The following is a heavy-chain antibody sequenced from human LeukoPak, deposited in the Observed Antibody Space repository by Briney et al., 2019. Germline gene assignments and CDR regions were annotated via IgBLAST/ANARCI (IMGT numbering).Heavy chain of an antibody. D-gene: IGHD2-2*01. CDR2: MYYSERP. J-gene: IGHJ5*02. CDR1: GGSISSYY. V-gene: IGHV4-59*01. CDR3: ARVINVVVPAAIWQGWFDP. Sequence: SETLSLTCTVSGGSISSYYWSWIRQPPGKGLEWIGYMYYSERPNYNPSLKSRVTISVDTSKNRFSLKLTSVTAADTAVYYCARVINVVVPAAIWQGWFDPWGQGTLVTVSS.